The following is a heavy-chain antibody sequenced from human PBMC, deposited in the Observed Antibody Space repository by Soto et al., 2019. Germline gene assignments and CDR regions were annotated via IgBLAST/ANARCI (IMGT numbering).Heavy chain of an antibody. CDR1: GFTFSSYG. D-gene: IGHD6-13*01. J-gene: IGHJ6*02. CDR2: ISYDGSNK. Sequence: PGGSLRLSCAASGFTFSSYGMHWVRQAPGKGLEWVAVISYDGSNKYYADSVKGRFTISRDNSKNTLYLQMNSLRAEDTAVYYCAKVIRGIAAAGTARDYYYGMDVWGQGTTVTVSS. V-gene: IGHV3-30*18. CDR3: AKVIRGIAAAGTARDYYYGMDV.